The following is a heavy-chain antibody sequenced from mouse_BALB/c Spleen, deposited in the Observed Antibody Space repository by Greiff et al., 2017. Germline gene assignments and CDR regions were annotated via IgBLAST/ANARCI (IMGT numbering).Heavy chain of an antibody. CDR1: GFTFSSYT. CDR2: ISSGGSYT. V-gene: IGHV5-6-4*01. Sequence: EVKLMESGGGLVKPGGSLKLSCAASGFTFSSYTMSWVRQTPEKRLEWVATISSGGSYTYYPDSVKGRFTISRDNAKNTLYLQMSSLKSEDTAMYYCTSNWEGYAMDYWGQGTSVTVSS. D-gene: IGHD4-1*02. CDR3: TSNWEGYAMDY. J-gene: IGHJ4*01.